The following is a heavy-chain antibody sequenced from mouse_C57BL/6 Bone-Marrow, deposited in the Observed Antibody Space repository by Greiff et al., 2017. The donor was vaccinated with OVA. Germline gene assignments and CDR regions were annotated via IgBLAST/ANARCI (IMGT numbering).Heavy chain of an antibody. V-gene: IGHV1-81*01. CDR3: ARGDGALYYAMDY. CDR1: GYTFTSSG. Sequence: QVQLQQSGAELARPGASVKLSCKASGYTFTSSGISWVKQRTGQGLEWIGEIYPRSGNTYYNEKFKGKATLTADKSSSTAYMELRSLTSEDSAVDFCARGDGALYYAMDYWGQGTSVTVSS. D-gene: IGHD2-3*01. CDR2: IYPRSGNT. J-gene: IGHJ4*01.